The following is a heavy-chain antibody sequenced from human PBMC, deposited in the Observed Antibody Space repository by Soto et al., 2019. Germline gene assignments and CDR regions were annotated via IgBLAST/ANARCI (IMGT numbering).Heavy chain of an antibody. CDR1: GFTFSNYG. Sequence: QVQLEESGGGVVQPGRSLRLSCAASGFTFSNYGMHWVRQAPGKGLEWLAVIWYDGSDKYYADSVKGRFTISRDNSKNTLYLQMNSLRPEDTAVYYWVYGRLSYYFDYWGQGTLVTVSS. J-gene: IGHJ4*02. CDR3: VYGRLSYYFDY. V-gene: IGHV3-33*01. CDR2: IWYDGSDK. D-gene: IGHD1-26*01.